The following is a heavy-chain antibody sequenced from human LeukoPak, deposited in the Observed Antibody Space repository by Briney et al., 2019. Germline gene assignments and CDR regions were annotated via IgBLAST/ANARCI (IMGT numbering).Heavy chain of an antibody. V-gene: IGHV3-21*01. Sequence: GGSLRLSCAASGFTFSSYSMNWVREAPGKGLEWVSSISSRSSYIYYADSVKGPFNISRDNAKNSLYLQMNSLRDEDTAVYYCARGAGYYYDSSGPYWYFDLWGRGTLVTVSS. J-gene: IGHJ2*01. D-gene: IGHD3-22*01. CDR3: ARGAGYYYDSSGPYWYFDL. CDR1: GFTFSSYS. CDR2: ISSRSSYI.